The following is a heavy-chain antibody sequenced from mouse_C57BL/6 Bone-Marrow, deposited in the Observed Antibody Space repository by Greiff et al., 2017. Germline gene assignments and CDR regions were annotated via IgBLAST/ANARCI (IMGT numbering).Heavy chain of an antibody. CDR3: ARSYDYDDYTMDD. CDR1: GYTFTNYW. CDR2: MHPNGGSP. J-gene: IGHJ4*01. V-gene: IGHV1-64*01. Sequence: QVQLQQPGAELVKPGASVKLSCKASGYTFTNYWMHWVKQRPGQGLEWIGMMHPNGGSPDYNEKFKSEATLSVDKSSRTAYMELRSLTSEDSAVYYCARSYDYDDYTMDDWGQGTSVTVSS. D-gene: IGHD2-4*01.